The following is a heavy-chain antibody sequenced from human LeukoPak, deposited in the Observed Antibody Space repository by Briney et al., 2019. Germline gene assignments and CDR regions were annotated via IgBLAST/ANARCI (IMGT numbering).Heavy chain of an antibody. CDR1: GFTFNNYA. CDR2: SGSGGNT. Sequence: GGSLRLSCAASGFTFNNYAMSWVRQAPGKGLVWVSASGSGGNTYYADSVKGRFSISRDTSKNTLHLQMSSLRAEDTAIYYCAKHIGYSSGHGHDGFDIWGQGTMVTVSS. CDR3: AKHIGYSSGHGHDGFDI. J-gene: IGHJ3*02. D-gene: IGHD2-15*01. V-gene: IGHV3-23*01.